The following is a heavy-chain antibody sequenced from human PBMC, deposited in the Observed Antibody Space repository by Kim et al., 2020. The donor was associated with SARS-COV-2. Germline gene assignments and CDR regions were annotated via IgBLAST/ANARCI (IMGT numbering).Heavy chain of an antibody. J-gene: IGHJ4*02. V-gene: IGHV5-51*01. D-gene: IGHD3-16*01. CDR2: IYPGDSDT. CDR1: GYSFTSYW. CDR3: ARQDDYVWGSYSTDY. Sequence: GESLKISCKGSGYSFTSYWIGWVRQMPGKGLEWMGIIYPGDSDTRYSPSFQGQVTISADKSISTAYLQWSSLKASDTAMYYCARQDDYVWGSYSTDYWGQGTLVTVSS.